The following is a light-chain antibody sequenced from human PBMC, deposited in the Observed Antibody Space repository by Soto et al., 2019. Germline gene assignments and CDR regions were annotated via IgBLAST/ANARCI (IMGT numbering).Light chain of an antibody. J-gene: IGKJ4*01. CDR3: QQRSTWPRLT. V-gene: IGKV3-11*01. CDR1: QSVRSS. Sequence: EIVLTQSPATLSLSPGERATLSCRASQSVRSSLAWYQQRPGQAPRLLIYDTSNRAPGIPARFSGSGSGTDFTLTIGSLEPEDFAVYYCQQRSTWPRLTFGGGTKVEIK. CDR2: DTS.